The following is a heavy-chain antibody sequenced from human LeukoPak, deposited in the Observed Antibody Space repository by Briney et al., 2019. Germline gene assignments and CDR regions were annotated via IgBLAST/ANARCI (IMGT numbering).Heavy chain of an antibody. CDR1: GGSISSGDYY. V-gene: IGHV4-30-4*01. Sequence: SQTLSLTCTVSGGSISSGDYYWSWIRQPPGKGLEWIGYIYYSGSTYYNPSLKSRVTISVDTSKNQFSLKLSSVTAADTAVYYCARDDDYGDYSMRYWGQGTLVTVSS. CDR3: ARDDDYGDYSMRY. D-gene: IGHD4-17*01. J-gene: IGHJ4*02. CDR2: IYYSGST.